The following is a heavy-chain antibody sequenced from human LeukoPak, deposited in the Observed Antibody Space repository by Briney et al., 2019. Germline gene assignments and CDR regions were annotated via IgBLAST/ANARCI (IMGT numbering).Heavy chain of an antibody. CDR1: GFTFSSYA. J-gene: IGHJ4*02. CDR2: ISYDGGNK. Sequence: PGGSLRLSCAASGFTFSSYAMYWVRQAPGKGLEWVAVISYDGGNKYYADSMKGRFTISRDNSKNTLYLQMNSLRAEDTAVYYCARDGDTLDYWGQGTLVTVSS. V-gene: IGHV3-30*14. D-gene: IGHD4-17*01. CDR3: ARDGDTLDY.